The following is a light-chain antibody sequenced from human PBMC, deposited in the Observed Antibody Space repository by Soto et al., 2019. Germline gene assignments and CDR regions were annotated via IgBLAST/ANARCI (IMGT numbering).Light chain of an antibody. V-gene: IGKV3-20*01. Sequence: IVLTQSPGTLPLSPGERATLSCRASQSVSSSYLAWYQQKPGQAPRLLIYGASSRATGIPDRFSGSGSGTDFTLTISRLEPEDFAVYYCQQYNNWPLTFGQGTRLEI. J-gene: IGKJ5*01. CDR3: QQYNNWPLT. CDR1: QSVSSSY. CDR2: GAS.